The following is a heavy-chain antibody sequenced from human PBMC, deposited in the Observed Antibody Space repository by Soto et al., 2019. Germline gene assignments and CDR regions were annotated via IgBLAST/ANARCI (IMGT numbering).Heavy chain of an antibody. V-gene: IGHV3-21*01. CDR1: GFTFSSYS. CDR2: ISSSSFSI. J-gene: IGHJ6*02. D-gene: IGHD6-6*01. CDR3: ARNESSNIYGMDV. Sequence: EVQLVESGGGLVKPGGSLRLSCAASGFTFSSYSMKWVRQAPGKGLEWVSSISSSSFSINYADSVKGRFSISRDNAQNSLHLQMNNLRAEDTAVYYCARNESSNIYGMDVWGQGTTVTVSS.